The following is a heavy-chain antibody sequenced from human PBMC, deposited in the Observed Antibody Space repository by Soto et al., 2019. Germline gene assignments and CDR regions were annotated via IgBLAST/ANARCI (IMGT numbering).Heavy chain of an antibody. Sequence: GGSLRLSCAASGFTFSNYYMSWIRQAPGKGLEWVSYISSSGSTIYYADSVKGRFTISRDNAKNSLYLQMNSLRAEDTAVYYCARSSAATKHYFDYWGQGTLVTVSS. V-gene: IGHV3-11*01. D-gene: IGHD2-15*01. CDR3: ARSSAATKHYFDY. CDR2: ISSSGSTI. CDR1: GFTFSNYY. J-gene: IGHJ4*02.